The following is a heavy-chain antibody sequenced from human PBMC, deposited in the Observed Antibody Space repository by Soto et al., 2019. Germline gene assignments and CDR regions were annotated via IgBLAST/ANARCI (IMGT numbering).Heavy chain of an antibody. CDR3: AREGDGSGSFFDY. J-gene: IGHJ4*02. V-gene: IGHV1-2*04. CDR2: INPNSGGT. CDR1: GYTFTGYY. Sequence: ASVKVSCKASGYTFTGYYMHWVRQAPGQGLEWMGWINPNSGGTNYAQKFQGWVTMTRDTSISTAYMELSRLRSDDTAVYYCAREGDGSGSFFDYWGQGTLVTVSS. D-gene: IGHD3-10*01.